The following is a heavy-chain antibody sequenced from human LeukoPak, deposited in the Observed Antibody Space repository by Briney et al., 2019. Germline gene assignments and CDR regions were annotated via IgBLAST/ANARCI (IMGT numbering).Heavy chain of an antibody. V-gene: IGHV4-4*07. J-gene: IGHJ5*02. CDR2: IYTSGST. D-gene: IGHD6-6*01. Sequence: SETLSLTCTVSGGSISSYYWSWIRQPAGKGLEWIGRIYTSGSTNYNPSLKSRVTMSVDTSKNQFSLKLSSVTAADTAVYYCARDSLPIAARPSWFDPWGQGTLVTVSS. CDR1: GGSISSYY. CDR3: ARDSLPIAARPSWFDP.